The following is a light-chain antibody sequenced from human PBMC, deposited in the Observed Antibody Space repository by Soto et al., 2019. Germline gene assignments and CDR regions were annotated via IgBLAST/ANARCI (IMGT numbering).Light chain of an antibody. CDR2: GAS. Sequence: EIVLTQSPGTLSLSPGERATLSRRASQSVSSSYLAWYQQKPGQAPRLLIYGASSRATGMPDRFSGSGSGTDFTLTISRLEPEDFAVYYCHQYCSSPPATFGQGTKLEIK. V-gene: IGKV3-20*01. J-gene: IGKJ2*01. CDR1: QSVSSSY. CDR3: HQYCSSPPAT.